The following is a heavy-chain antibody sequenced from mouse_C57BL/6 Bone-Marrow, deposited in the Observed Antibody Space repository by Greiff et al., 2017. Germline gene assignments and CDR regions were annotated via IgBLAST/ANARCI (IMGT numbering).Heavy chain of an antibody. J-gene: IGHJ1*03. CDR3: ARDYGSSYPYWYFDV. CDR1: GFNIKDYY. D-gene: IGHD1-1*01. CDR2: IDPEDGET. V-gene: IGHV14-2*01. Sequence: EVQLQQSGAELVKPGASVTLSCTASGFNIKDYYMHWVKQRTEQGLEWIGRIDPEDGETKYAPKFQGKATITADPSSNTAYLQLSSLTSEDTAVYYCARDYGSSYPYWYFDVWGTGTTVTVSS.